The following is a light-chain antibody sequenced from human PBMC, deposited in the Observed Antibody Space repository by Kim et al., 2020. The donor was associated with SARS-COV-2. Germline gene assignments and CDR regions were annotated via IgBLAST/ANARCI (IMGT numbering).Light chain of an antibody. CDR1: QSIYGNS. J-gene: IGKJ1*01. CDR3: QQYGSSPT. CDR2: DAS. Sequence: PGESATLSCKASQSIYGNSVAWYQHKPGQTPRLLIYDASSRATAIADRFSGSGSGTDFTLTISRLEPEDFALYYCQQYGSSPTFGQGTKLEI. V-gene: IGKV3-20*01.